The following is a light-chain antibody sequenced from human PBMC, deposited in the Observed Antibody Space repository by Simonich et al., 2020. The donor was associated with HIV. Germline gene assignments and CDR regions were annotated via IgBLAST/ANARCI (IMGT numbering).Light chain of an antibody. J-gene: IGLJ2*01. CDR2: DVS. V-gene: IGLV2-14*01. Sequence: QSALTQPASVSGSPGQSIPISCPGTSSAVGGYNYVSWYQQHPGKAPKLFIFDVSDRPSGGSNRFAGSKSGNTASLTISGLQAEDEADYYCSSFSTSSTLVVFGGGTKLTVL. CDR3: SSFSTSSTLVV. CDR1: SSAVGGYNY.